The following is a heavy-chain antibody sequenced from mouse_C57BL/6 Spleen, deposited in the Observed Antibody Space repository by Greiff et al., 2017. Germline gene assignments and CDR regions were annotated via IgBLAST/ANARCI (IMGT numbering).Heavy chain of an antibody. CDR2: IRLKSDNYAT. J-gene: IGHJ4*01. CDR3: TPHSYAMDY. V-gene: IGHV6-3*01. Sequence: EVMLVESGGGLVQPGGSMKLSCVASGFTFSNYWMNWVRQSPEKGLEWVAQIRLKSDNYATHYAESVKGRFTISRDDSKSSVYLQMNNLRAEDTGIYYCTPHSYAMDYWGQGTSVTVSS. CDR1: GFTFSNYW.